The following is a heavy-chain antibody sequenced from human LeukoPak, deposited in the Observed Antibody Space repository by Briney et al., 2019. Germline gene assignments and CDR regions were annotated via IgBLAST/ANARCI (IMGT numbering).Heavy chain of an antibody. J-gene: IGHJ4*02. CDR2: ISSSSNYI. D-gene: IGHD6-19*01. Sequence: GGPLRLSCAASGFTFSRYSMNWVRQAPGKGLEWVSSISSSSNYIYYSDSVKGRFTISRDNAKNSLYLQMNSRRAEDTAVYDCARDQAVAGRFDYWGQGTLVTLSS. CDR3: ARDQAVAGRFDY. V-gene: IGHV3-21*01. CDR1: GFTFSRYS.